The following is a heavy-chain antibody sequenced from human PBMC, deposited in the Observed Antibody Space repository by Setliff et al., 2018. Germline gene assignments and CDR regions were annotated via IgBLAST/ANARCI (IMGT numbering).Heavy chain of an antibody. Sequence: PSETLSLTCTVSGTSINSYWTWIRQSPGKGLEWIGFVYSNGNKDFNPSLKSLVAFSVDTSQNHVSLKLSSVTPADTAVYFCANGWRNFDYWGQGILVTVSS. CDR1: GTSINSY. V-gene: IGHV4-59*01. CDR3: ANGWRNFDY. D-gene: IGHD6-19*01. J-gene: IGHJ4*01. CDR2: VYSNGNK.